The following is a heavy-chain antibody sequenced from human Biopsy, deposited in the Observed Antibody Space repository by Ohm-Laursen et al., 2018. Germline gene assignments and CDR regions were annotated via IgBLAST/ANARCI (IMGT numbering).Heavy chain of an antibody. J-gene: IGHJ3*02. V-gene: IGHV1-18*04. CDR1: GYTFTAYG. CDR3: ARDPGYDFWSGSDPFDI. D-gene: IGHD3-3*01. Sequence: SVKVSCKTSGYTFTAYGISWVRQAPGQGLEWMGWISTYNDDTNIAQKFQGRISMTTDTSTRTAYMELRSLRSGDTAIYFYARDPGYDFWSGSDPFDIWGQGTLVTVS. CDR2: ISTYNDDT.